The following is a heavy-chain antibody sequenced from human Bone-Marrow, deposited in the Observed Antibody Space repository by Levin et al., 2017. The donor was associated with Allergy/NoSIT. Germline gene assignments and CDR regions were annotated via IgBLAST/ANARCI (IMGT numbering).Heavy chain of an antibody. V-gene: IGHV3-23*01. D-gene: IGHD4-11*01. CDR3: PKSVTTGWPTYCYYGMDV. CDR1: GFTFRSFG. Sequence: GGSLRLSCAASGFTFRSFGMSWVRQALGKGLEWVSAISGTGSRSYYADSVKGRFTISRDNSKNTLDLQTNSLTAEDRAVCYCPKSVTTGWPTYCYYGMDVWGQGTTVTVSS. CDR2: ISGTGSRS. J-gene: IGHJ6*02.